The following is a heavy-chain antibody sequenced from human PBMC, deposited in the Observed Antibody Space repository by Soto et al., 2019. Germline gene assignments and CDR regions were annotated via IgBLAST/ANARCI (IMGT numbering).Heavy chain of an antibody. CDR1: GGSISSSSYY. V-gene: IGHV4-39*01. D-gene: IGHD3-3*01. J-gene: IGHJ4*02. CDR2: IYYSGST. Sequence: SETLSLTCTVSGGSISSSSYYWGWIRQPPGKGLEWIGSIYYSGSTYYNPSLKSRVTISVDTSKNQFSLKLSSVTAADTAVYYCASWTVYDFWSGYPSPKNDYWGQGTLVTVS. CDR3: ASWTVYDFWSGYPSPKNDY.